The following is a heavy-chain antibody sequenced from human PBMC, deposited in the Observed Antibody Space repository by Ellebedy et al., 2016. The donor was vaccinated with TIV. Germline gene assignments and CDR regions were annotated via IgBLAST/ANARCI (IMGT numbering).Heavy chain of an antibody. CDR3: VKDGSSCRTVGDD. CDR1: GFTLSSFG. Sequence: GESLKISCATSGFTLSSFGMHWVRQAPGQGLEWVAFIRYDGSDKDYADSVKGRFIISRDNSKNTLYLQMNRLRVEATSMYYCVKDGSSCRTVGDDWGQGTLVTVSS. D-gene: IGHD4-23*01. CDR2: IRYDGSDK. J-gene: IGHJ4*02. V-gene: IGHV3-30*02.